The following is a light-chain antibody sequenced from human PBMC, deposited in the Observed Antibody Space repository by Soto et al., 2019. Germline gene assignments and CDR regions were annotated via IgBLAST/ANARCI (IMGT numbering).Light chain of an antibody. Sequence: DIQLTQSPSFLSASVGDRVTITCRASQGITHYLAWYQQKPGKAPNLLIYAASTLQGGDPSRFSGSGSGTDFTLTISSLQPEDCATYYCQQLNSNPLTFGGGTKVEIK. CDR1: QGITHY. CDR3: QQLNSNPLT. V-gene: IGKV1-9*01. J-gene: IGKJ4*01. CDR2: AAS.